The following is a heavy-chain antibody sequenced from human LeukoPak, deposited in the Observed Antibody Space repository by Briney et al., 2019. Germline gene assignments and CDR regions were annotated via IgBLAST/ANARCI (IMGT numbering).Heavy chain of an antibody. CDR3: ARDPLFYYGSGKPNWFDP. V-gene: IGHV3-11*01. CDR2: ISSGGSAI. CDR1: GFTFSDYY. D-gene: IGHD3-10*01. Sequence: GGSLRLSCAASGFTFSDYYMSWIRQAPGKGLEWLSYISSGGSAIYYADSVKGRFTISRDNAKNSLYLQMNSLRAEDTAVYYCARDPLFYYGSGKPNWFDPWGQGTLVTVSS. J-gene: IGHJ5*02.